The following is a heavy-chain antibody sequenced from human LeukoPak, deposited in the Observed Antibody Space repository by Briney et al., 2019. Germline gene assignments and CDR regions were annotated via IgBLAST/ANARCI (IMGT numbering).Heavy chain of an antibody. CDR3: ARGDHIAVAGTEYFQH. CDR1: GYTFTSYD. Sequence: ASVKVSCKASGYTFTSYDINWVRQATGQGLEWMGWMNPNSGNTGYAQKFQGRVTMTRNTSISTAYMELSSLRSEDTAVYYCARGDHIAVAGTEYFQHWGQGTLVTVSS. D-gene: IGHD6-19*01. CDR2: MNPNSGNT. V-gene: IGHV1-8*01. J-gene: IGHJ1*01.